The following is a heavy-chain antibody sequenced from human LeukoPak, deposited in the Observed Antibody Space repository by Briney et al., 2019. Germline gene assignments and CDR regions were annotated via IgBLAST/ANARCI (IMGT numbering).Heavy chain of an antibody. CDR3: ARTYYYGSGSYSTNIFDY. D-gene: IGHD3-10*01. V-gene: IGHV4-59*08. J-gene: IGHJ4*02. CDR1: GGFISSYY. Sequence: SETLSLTCSVSGGFISSYYWSWIRQPPGKGLEWIGYIYYSGSTNYNPSLKSRVTISVDTSKNQFSLKLSSVTAADTAVYYCARTYYYGSGSYSTNIFDYWGQGTLVTVSS. CDR2: IYYSGST.